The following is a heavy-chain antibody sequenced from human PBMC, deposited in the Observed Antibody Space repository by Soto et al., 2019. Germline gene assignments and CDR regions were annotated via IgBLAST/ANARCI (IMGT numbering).Heavy chain of an antibody. J-gene: IGHJ6*03. CDR3: ARLARPDFYYMDV. D-gene: IGHD6-6*01. CDR1: GFTLSGYA. Sequence: EVQLAESGGGLAQPGGSLRLSCAASGFTLSGYAMDWVRQAPGKGLEYVSGISSNGVGTYYANSVQGRFTISRDNSKNTVYLQMGSLRPEDMAVYYCARLARPDFYYMDVCGKWTTVTVSS. V-gene: IGHV3-64*01. CDR2: ISSNGVGT.